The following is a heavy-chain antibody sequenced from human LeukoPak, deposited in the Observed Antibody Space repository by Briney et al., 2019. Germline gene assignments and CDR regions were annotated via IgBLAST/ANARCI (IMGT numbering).Heavy chain of an antibody. CDR2: ISGGTT. Sequence: PGGSLRLSCAASGFTISTYGMSWVRQAPGKGLEWVSSISGGTTYYADSVKGRFTISRDNSKNTVSLQMNSLRAEDTAVYYCAKSVYHSGNYWGQGTPVTVSS. CDR3: AKSVYHSGNY. CDR1: GFTISTYG. V-gene: IGHV3-23*01. J-gene: IGHJ4*02. D-gene: IGHD3-10*01.